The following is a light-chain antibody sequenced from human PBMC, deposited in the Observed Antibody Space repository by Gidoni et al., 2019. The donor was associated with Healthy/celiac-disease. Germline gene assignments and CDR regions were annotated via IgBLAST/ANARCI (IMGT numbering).Light chain of an antibody. CDR1: QGISSY. J-gene: IGKJ1*01. CDR2: AAS. V-gene: IGKV1-8*01. Sequence: AIRMTQSPSSFSASTGDRVTITCRASQGISSYLAWYQQKPGKAPNLLIYAASPLQSGVPSRFSGSGSGTDFTLTISCLQSEDFATYYCQQYYSYPRTFGQGTKVEIK. CDR3: QQYYSYPRT.